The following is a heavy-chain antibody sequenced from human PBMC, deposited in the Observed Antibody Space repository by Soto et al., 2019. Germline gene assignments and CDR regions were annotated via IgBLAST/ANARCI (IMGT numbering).Heavy chain of an antibody. CDR1: GFTFSRYA. D-gene: IGHD6-13*01. Sequence: EVQLLESGGGLVQPGGSLRLSCAASGFTFSRYAMSWVRQAPGKGLEWVSGISGSGDSTYYADSVKGRFTSSRDNSNNTLYLQMNSLRAEDTAVYYCAKVLSRFSSWTQFDYWGQGTLVTVSS. CDR2: ISGSGDST. V-gene: IGHV3-23*01. CDR3: AKVLSRFSSWTQFDY. J-gene: IGHJ4*02.